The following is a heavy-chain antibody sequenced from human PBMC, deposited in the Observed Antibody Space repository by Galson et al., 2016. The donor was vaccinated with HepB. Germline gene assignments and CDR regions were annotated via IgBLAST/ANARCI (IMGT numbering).Heavy chain of an antibody. CDR3: AKATGGDYFFQH. J-gene: IGHJ1*01. Sequence: SLRLSCAASGFTFEDFVIHWVRQPPGKGLQWVSLINWDGSAPFYADSVRGRFTVSRDNSKNSLYLQMNSLTPDDTAFYFCAKATGGDYFFQHWGQGSLLTVSS. D-gene: IGHD2/OR15-2a*01. CDR2: INWDGSAP. V-gene: IGHV3-43D*03. CDR1: GFTFEDFV.